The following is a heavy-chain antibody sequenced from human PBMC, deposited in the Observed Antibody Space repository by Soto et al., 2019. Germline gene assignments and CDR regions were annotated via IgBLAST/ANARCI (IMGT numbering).Heavy chain of an antibody. J-gene: IGHJ6*02. CDR1: GVSILGYY. V-gene: IGHV4-59*01. CDR2: MYNTGST. Sequence: SETLSLTCTVSGVSILGYYWRWILQPPGKGLEWIGYMYNTGSTVYNPSFKSRVTISVDTSKNQFSLKLNSVTAADTAVYYCARDLWGYCGTDCYPLDVWGQGTTVT. D-gene: IGHD2-21*02. CDR3: ARDLWGYCGTDCYPLDV.